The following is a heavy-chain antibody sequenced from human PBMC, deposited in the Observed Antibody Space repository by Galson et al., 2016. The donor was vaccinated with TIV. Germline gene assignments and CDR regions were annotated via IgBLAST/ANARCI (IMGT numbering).Heavy chain of an antibody. CDR3: ARAPGYTGYSYGYFDS. Sequence: QSGAEVKKPGESLKISCKVSGYSFTSNWIAWVRQMPGKGLEWMGIIYAGDSDTRYSPSFQGQVTISADESVSTAYLQWSNLKASDSATYFCARAPGYTGYSYGYFDSWGRGTLVTVSS. CDR1: GYSFTSNW. J-gene: IGHJ4*02. CDR2: IYAGDSDT. V-gene: IGHV5-51*03. D-gene: IGHD5-18*01.